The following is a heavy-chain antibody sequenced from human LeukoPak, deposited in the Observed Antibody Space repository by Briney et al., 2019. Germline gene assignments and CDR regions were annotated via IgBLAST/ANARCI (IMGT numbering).Heavy chain of an antibody. D-gene: IGHD3-22*01. V-gene: IGHV4-59*01. CDR3: ARFPSYDPHRMDV. CDR2: IYYSGST. CDR1: GVSISTYY. Sequence: SETLSLTCTVSGVSISTYYWSWIRQSPGKGLECIGNIYYSGSTNYNPSLKSRVTISVDTSKNQFSLKLSSVTAADTAVYYCARFPSYDPHRMDVWGQGTTVTVS. J-gene: IGHJ6*02.